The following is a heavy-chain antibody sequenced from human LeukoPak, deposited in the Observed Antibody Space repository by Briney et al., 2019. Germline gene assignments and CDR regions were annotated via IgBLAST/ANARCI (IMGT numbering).Heavy chain of an antibody. Sequence: PSQTLSLTCTVSGGSISSGHFYWSWIRQPPEKGLEYIGYIYYNGITFYNPSLRSRITISIDTSKNQFSLKLSSVTAADTAVYYCARDATYDSSGYAFDYWGQGTLVTVSS. J-gene: IGHJ4*02. CDR3: ARDATYDSSGYAFDY. D-gene: IGHD3-22*01. CDR1: GGSISSGHFY. V-gene: IGHV4-30-4*01. CDR2: IYYNGIT.